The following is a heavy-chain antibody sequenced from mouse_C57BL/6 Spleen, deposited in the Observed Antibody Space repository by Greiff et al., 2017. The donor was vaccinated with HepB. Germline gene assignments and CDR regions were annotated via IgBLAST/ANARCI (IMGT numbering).Heavy chain of an antibody. D-gene: IGHD2-4*01. CDR3: ARQGIYYDYVYDMDY. CDR1: GYTFTSYW. J-gene: IGHJ4*01. Sequence: QVQLKQPGAELVKPGASVKLSCKASGYTFTSYWMHWVKQRPGRGLEWIGRIDPNSGGTKYNEKFKSKATLTVDKPSSTAYMQLSSLTSEDSAVYDCARQGIYYDYVYDMDYWGQGTSVTVSS. CDR2: IDPNSGGT. V-gene: IGHV1-72*01.